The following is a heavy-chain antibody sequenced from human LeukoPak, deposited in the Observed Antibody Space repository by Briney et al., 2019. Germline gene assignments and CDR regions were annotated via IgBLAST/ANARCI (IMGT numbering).Heavy chain of an antibody. CDR2: INPKSGGI. CDR3: ARSSPESFYDFQSNWFDP. V-gene: IGHV1-2*02. CDR1: GYTFTGYY. J-gene: IGHJ5*02. Sequence: ASVTVSCKASGYTFTGYYIHWVRQAPGQGLEWMGWINPKSGGINYAQKFRGRVTMTRDTSINTVYMELSRLSSGDTAIYYCARSSPESFYDFQSNWFDPWGQGTLVTVSS. D-gene: IGHD3/OR15-3a*01.